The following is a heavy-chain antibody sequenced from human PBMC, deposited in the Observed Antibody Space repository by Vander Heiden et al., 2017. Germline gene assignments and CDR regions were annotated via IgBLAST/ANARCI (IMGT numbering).Heavy chain of an antibody. V-gene: IGHV1-46*01. D-gene: IGHD3-10*01. Sequence: QVQLVQSGAEVKKPGAAVKVSCKAFGYSFTRYYIHWVRQAPGEGLEWMGIINPSEGGASYAQKVEGRLIMTRDTSTSTVYMELSSMRSEDTAVYYCAIEWSGLGSYEWGYWGQGTLVTVSP. CDR3: AIEWSGLGSYEWGY. CDR1: GYSFTRYY. J-gene: IGHJ4*02. CDR2: INPSEGGA.